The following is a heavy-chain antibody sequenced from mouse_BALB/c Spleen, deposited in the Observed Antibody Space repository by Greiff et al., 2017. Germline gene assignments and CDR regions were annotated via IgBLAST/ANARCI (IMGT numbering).Heavy chain of an antibody. CDR1: GFNIKDYY. Sequence: VQLQQSGAELVRSGASVKLSCTASGFNIKDYYMHWVKQRPEQGLEWIGWIDPENGDTEYAPKFQGKATMTADTSSNTAYLQLSSLTSEDTAVYYCTGGMSTMITTIDYWGQGTTLTVSS. CDR2: IDPENGDT. J-gene: IGHJ2*01. CDR3: TGGMSTMITTIDY. V-gene: IGHV14-4*02. D-gene: IGHD2-4*01.